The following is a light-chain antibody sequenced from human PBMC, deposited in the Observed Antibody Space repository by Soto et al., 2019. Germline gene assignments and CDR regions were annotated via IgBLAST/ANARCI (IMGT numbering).Light chain of an antibody. Sequence: DIVMTQSPDSLAVPLGERATINCKSSQSVLYSSNNKNYLAWYQQKPGQPPKLLIYWASTRESGVPDRFSGSGSGTDFPLTISSLQAEDVAVYYCQQYYSPPWTFGHGTKVEIK. J-gene: IGKJ1*01. CDR2: WAS. CDR1: QSVLYSSNNKNY. V-gene: IGKV4-1*01. CDR3: QQYYSPPWT.